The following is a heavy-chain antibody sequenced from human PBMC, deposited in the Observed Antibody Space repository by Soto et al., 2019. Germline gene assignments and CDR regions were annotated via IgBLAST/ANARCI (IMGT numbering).Heavy chain of an antibody. CDR3: AKDQGSGYCSGVSCYTTHYYSYATHV. Sequence: GGSLRLACAASGFTFDDYAMHWVRQAPGKGLEWVSGISWNSGSIGYADSVKGRSTISRDNAKNSLYLQMNSLRAEDTALYYCAKDQGSGYCSGVSCYTTHYYSYATHVWCQGPTRTLSS. V-gene: IGHV3-9*01. D-gene: IGHD2-15*01. J-gene: IGHJ6*02. CDR2: ISWNSGSI. CDR1: GFTFDDYA.